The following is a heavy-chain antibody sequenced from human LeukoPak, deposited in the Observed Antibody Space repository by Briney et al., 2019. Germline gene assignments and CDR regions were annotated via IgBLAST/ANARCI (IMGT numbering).Heavy chain of an antibody. Sequence: PSETLSLTCTVSGGSISSYYWSWIRQPAGRGLEWIGRIYTSGRTNYNPSLKSRVTMSVDTSKNQFSLKLSSVTAADTAVYYCARDDRSLGDGSGSYYFSYYYYYMDVWGKGTTVTVSS. J-gene: IGHJ6*03. V-gene: IGHV4-4*07. CDR3: ARDDRSLGDGSGSYYFSYYYYYMDV. CDR1: GGSISSYY. CDR2: IYTSGRT. D-gene: IGHD3-10*01.